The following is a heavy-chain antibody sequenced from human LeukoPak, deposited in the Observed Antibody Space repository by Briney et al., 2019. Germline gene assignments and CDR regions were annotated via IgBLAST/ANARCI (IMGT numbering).Heavy chain of an antibody. V-gene: IGHV4-39*07. D-gene: IGHD1-26*01. CDR2: MYYSGSI. J-gene: IGHJ4*02. CDR1: GGSISSSNYY. CDR3: ARQRSYLLDY. Sequence: SETLSLTCTVSGGSISSSNYYWGWIRQPPSKGLEWIGSMYYSGSIFYNPSLKSRVTISINTSKNQFSLKVSSVTAADTAVYYCARQRSYLLDYWGQGTLVTVSS.